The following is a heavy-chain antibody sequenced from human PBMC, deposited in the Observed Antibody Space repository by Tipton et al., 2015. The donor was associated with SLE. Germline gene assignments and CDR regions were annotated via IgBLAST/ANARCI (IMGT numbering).Heavy chain of an antibody. CDR2: ISSSSSTI. CDR1: GFTFSSYS. J-gene: IGHJ4*02. D-gene: IGHD6-19*01. Sequence: SLRLSCAASGFTFSSYSMNWVRQAPGKGLEWVSYISSSSSTIYYADSVKGRFTISRDNAKNSLYLQMNSLRAEDTAVYYCARGDSGWSIDYWGQGTLVTVSS. CDR3: ARGDSGWSIDY. V-gene: IGHV3-48*01.